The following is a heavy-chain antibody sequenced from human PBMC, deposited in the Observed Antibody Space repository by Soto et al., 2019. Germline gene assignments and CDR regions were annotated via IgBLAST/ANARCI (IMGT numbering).Heavy chain of an antibody. CDR2: ISSSGSSI. J-gene: IGHJ4*02. CDR1: GFTFSSYE. V-gene: IGHV3-48*03. CDR3: ARDGGVAATLANYFDY. Sequence: GGSLRLSCAASGFTFSSYEMNWVRQAPGKGLEWVSYISSSGSSIYYADSVKGRFTISRDNAKNSVYLQMNSLRAEDTAVYYCARDGGVAATLANYFDYWGQGTLVTVSS. D-gene: IGHD2-15*01.